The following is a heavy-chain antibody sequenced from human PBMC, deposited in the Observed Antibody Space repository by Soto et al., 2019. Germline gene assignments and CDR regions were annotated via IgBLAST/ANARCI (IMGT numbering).Heavy chain of an antibody. CDR2: ISYDGSNK. CDR3: AKDIVVVPAAMDPNFDY. D-gene: IGHD2-2*01. CDR1: GFTFSSYG. J-gene: IGHJ4*02. V-gene: IGHV3-30*18. Sequence: QVQLVESGGGVVQPGRSLRLSCAASGFTFSSYGMHWVRQAPGKGLEWVAVISYDGSNKYYADSVKGRFTISRDNSKNALYLQMNSLRAEDTAVYYCAKDIVVVPAAMDPNFDYWGQGTLVTVSS.